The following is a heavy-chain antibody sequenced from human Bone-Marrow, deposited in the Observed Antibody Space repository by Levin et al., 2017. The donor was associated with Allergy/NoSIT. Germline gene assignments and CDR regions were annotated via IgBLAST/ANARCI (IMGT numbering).Heavy chain of an antibody. CDR3: ARDASGYDYEFDY. D-gene: IGHD5-12*01. Sequence: GGSLRLSCAASGFTFSDYYMSWIRQAPGKGLEWVSYISSSSSYTNYADSVKGRFTISRDNAKNSLYLPMNSLSAEDTAVYYCARDASGYDYEFDYWGQGTLVTVSS. CDR2: ISSSSSYT. CDR1: GFTFSDYY. J-gene: IGHJ4*02. V-gene: IGHV3-11*05.